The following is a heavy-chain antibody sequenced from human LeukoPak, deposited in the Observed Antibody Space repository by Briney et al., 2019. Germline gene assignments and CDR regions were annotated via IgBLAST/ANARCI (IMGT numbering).Heavy chain of an antibody. CDR2: ISAYNGYT. V-gene: IGHV1-18*01. CDR3: ARLGGNDEGLIDY. J-gene: IGHJ4*02. CDR1: GYTFTNYA. Sequence: GASVKVSCKASGYTFTNYAIGWVRQAPGQGLEWMGWISAYNGYTNYPQSLQGRVTMTTDTPTSTAYMELRRLTSDDTAMYYCARLGGNDEGLIDYWGQGTLVTVPS. D-gene: IGHD1-1*01.